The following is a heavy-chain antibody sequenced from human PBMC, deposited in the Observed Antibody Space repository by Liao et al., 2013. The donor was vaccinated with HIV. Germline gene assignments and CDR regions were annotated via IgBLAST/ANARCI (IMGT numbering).Heavy chain of an antibody. Sequence: QLQLQESGPGLVKPSETLSLTCTVYGGSFSGYYWSWIRQPPGKGLEWIGEINHSGSTNYNPSLKSRVTISVDTSKNQFSLKLSSVTAADTAVYYCARDSGNWNGMGYYYYYYMDVWGKGTTVTVSS. CDR2: INHSGST. CDR1: GGSFSGYY. V-gene: IGHV4-34*10. CDR3: ARDSGNWNGMGYYYYYYMDV. D-gene: IGHD1-1*01. J-gene: IGHJ6*03.